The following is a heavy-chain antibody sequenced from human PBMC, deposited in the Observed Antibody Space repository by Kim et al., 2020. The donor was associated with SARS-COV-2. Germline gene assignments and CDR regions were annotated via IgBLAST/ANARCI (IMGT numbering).Heavy chain of an antibody. Sequence: SVKVSCKASGGTFSSYAISWVRQAPGQGLEWMGGIIPIFGTANYAQKFQGRVTITADESTSTAYMELSILKSEDTGVYYCARAPSRSGYNWNDPTYYYYGMDFWGQGTTVTVYS. CDR3: ARAPSRSGYNWNDPTYYYYGMDF. CDR1: GGTFSSYA. CDR2: IIPIFGTA. D-gene: IGHD1-20*01. J-gene: IGHJ6*02. V-gene: IGHV1-69*13.